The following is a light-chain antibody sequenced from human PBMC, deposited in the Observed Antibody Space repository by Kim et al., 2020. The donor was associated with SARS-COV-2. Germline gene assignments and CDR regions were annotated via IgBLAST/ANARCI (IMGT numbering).Light chain of an antibody. CDR1: QSISSY. Sequence: DIQMTQSPSSLSASVGDRVTITCRASQSISSYLNWYQQKPGKAPKLLIYAASSLQSGVPSRFSGSGSGTDFTLTISSLQPEDFATYYCQQSYSTPGEFTFGPGTKVDIK. V-gene: IGKV1-39*01. CDR3: QQSYSTPGEFT. CDR2: AAS. J-gene: IGKJ3*01.